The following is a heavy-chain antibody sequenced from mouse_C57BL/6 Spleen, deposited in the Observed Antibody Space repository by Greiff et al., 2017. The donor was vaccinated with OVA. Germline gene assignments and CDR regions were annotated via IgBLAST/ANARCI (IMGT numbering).Heavy chain of an antibody. CDR3: ARQAGTSDY. CDR1: GFTFSSYG. Sequence: EVKLMESGGDLVKPGGSLKLSCAASGFTFSSYGMSWVRQTPDKRLEWVATISSGGSYTYYPDSVKGRFTISRDNAKNTLYLQMSSLKSEDTAMYYCARQAGTSDYWGQGTTLTVSS. D-gene: IGHD4-1*01. J-gene: IGHJ2*01. CDR2: ISSGGSYT. V-gene: IGHV5-6*01.